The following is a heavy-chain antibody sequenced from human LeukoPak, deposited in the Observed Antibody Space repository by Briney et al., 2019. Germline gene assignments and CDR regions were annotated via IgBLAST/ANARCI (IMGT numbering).Heavy chain of an antibody. CDR2: ISWDGGST. Sequence: GGSLRLSCAASGFTFDDYAMHWVRQAPGKGLEWVCGISWDGGSTYYADSVKGRFTISRDNSKNSLYLQMNSLRAEDTALYYCAKDQSPGYCSSTSCFPPPSIDYWGQGTLVTVSS. V-gene: IGHV3-43D*03. D-gene: IGHD2-2*01. J-gene: IGHJ4*02. CDR1: GFTFDDYA. CDR3: AKDQSPGYCSSTSCFPPPSIDY.